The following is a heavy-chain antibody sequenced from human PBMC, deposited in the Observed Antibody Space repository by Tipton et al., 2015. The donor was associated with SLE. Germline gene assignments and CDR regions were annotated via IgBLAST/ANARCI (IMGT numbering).Heavy chain of an antibody. V-gene: IGHV4-34*11. D-gene: IGHD1-26*01. J-gene: IGHJ6*02. Sequence: GLVKPSETLSLTCAVYGGSFSGYYWSWIRQPPGKGLEWIAYIYYRGYTNYNPSLQSRVSISVDASKNQFSLRLSSVTAADTAMYYCARRAGGYQYFYGMDVWGQGTPITVSS. CDR3: ARRAGGYQYFYGMDV. CDR2: IYYRGYT. CDR1: GGSFSGYY.